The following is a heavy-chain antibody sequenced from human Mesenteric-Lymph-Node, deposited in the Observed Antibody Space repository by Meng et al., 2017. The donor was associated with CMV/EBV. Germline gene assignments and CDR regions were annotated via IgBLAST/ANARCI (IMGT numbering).Heavy chain of an antibody. Sequence: GESLKISCAASGFTFISHAITWVRQAPGKGLECVSSISGSGGRTFYADSVKGRFTISRDNSKNTVYLQMNSLRVEDTAVYYCARDGVWGAARPTYFDYWGQGTLVTVSS. J-gene: IGHJ4*02. CDR2: ISGSGGRT. CDR1: GFTFISHA. D-gene: IGHD6-6*01. V-gene: IGHV3-23*01. CDR3: ARDGVWGAARPTYFDY.